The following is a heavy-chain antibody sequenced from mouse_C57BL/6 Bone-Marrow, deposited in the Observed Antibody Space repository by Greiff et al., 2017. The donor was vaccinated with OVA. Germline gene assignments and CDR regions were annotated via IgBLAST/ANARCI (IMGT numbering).Heavy chain of an antibody. D-gene: IGHD2-4*01. CDR3: ARAIYYDYDGDLDY. V-gene: IGHV1-59*01. J-gene: IGHJ2*01. CDR2: IDPSDSYT. CDR1: GYTFTSYW. Sequence: VQLQQPGAELVRPGTSVKLSCKASGYTFTSYWMHWVKQRPGHGLEWIGVIDPSDSYTNYNQKFKGKATLTVDTSASTAYMQLSSLTSEDSAVYYCARAIYYDYDGDLDYWGQGTTLTVSS.